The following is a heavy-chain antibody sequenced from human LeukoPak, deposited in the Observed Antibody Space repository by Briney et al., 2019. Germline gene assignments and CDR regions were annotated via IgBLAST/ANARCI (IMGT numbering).Heavy chain of an antibody. CDR3: ARDRVDMRYFDY. CDR2: INPSGGST. J-gene: IGHJ4*02. CDR1: GYTFTSYY. V-gene: IGHV1-46*01. D-gene: IGHD5-12*01. Sequence: ASVKVSCMASGYTFTSYYMHWVRQAPGQGLEWMGIINPSGGSTSYAQKFQGRVTMTRDTSTSTVYMELSSLRSEDTAVYYCARDRVDMRYFDYWGQGTLVTVSS.